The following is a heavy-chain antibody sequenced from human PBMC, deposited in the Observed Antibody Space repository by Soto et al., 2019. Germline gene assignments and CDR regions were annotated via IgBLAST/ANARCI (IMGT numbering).Heavy chain of an antibody. CDR1: GFSVSSYA. D-gene: IGHD1-26*01. Sequence: AGSPILYCEATGFSVSSYAMSWVRPARGKGLAWVSSISGSGDSTYYADSVKGRFTIPRDNSKNTLYLQMNSLRAEDTAVYYCAKIFTGPGGSYYRLYYYYYGMDVWGQGTTVTVAS. J-gene: IGHJ6*02. V-gene: IGHV3-23*01. CDR2: ISGSGDST. CDR3: AKIFTGPGGSYYRLYYYYYGMDV.